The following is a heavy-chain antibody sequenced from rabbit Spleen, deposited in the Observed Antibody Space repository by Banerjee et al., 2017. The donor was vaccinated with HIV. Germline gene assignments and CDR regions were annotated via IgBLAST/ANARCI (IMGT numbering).Heavy chain of an antibody. CDR2: IYTGNIKT. Sequence: QEQLKESGGGLAKPGASLTLTCTASGFSCYCKCVICWVRQAPGKGLEWIGCIYTGNIKTYYASWAKGRFTISKTSSTTVTLQMTSLTVADTATYFCARDAGSGHYIDVYFDLWGPGTLVTVS. CDR3: ARDAGSGHYIDVYFDL. CDR1: GFSCYCKCV. J-gene: IGHJ4*01. D-gene: IGHD8-1*01. V-gene: IGHV1S45*01.